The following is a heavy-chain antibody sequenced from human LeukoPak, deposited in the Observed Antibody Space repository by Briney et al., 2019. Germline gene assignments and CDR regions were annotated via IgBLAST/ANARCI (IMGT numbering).Heavy chain of an antibody. CDR2: ISSSSSYI. J-gene: IGHJ6*03. CDR3: ARGVRGDCRSTSCYVLYYYYYMDV. CDR1: GFTFSSYS. V-gene: IGHV3-21*03. D-gene: IGHD2-2*01. Sequence: GGSLRLSCAASGFTFSSYSMNWVRQASGKGLEWVSSISSSSSYIYYADSVKGRFTISRDFYSDTLYLEMNSLRLEDTAIYYCARGVRGDCRSTSCYVLYYYYYMDVWGEGTSVTVSS.